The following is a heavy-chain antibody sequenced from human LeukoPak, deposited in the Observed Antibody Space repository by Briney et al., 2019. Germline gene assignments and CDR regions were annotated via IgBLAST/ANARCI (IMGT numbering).Heavy chain of an antibody. J-gene: IGHJ6*04. V-gene: IGHV3-23*01. CDR3: VGVETITMVRGASGDV. D-gene: IGHD3-10*01. CDR1: GFTFSSYA. Sequence: PGGPLRLSCAASGFTFSSYAMSWVRQAPGKGLEWVSAISGSGGSTYYADSVKGRFTISRDNSKNTLDLQMNSLSVEDTAVYYCVGVETITMVRGASGDVWGKGTTVTVSS. CDR2: ISGSGGST.